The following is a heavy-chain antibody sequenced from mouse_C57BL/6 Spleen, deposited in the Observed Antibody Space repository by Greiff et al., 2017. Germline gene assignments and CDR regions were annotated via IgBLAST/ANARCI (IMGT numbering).Heavy chain of an antibody. D-gene: IGHD1-1*02. J-gene: IGHJ4*01. CDR3: TRRVLYYYAMDY. V-gene: IGHV1-15*01. CDR1: GYTFTDYE. Sequence: QVQLQQSGAELVRPGASVTLSCKASGYTFTDYEMHWVKQTPVHGLEWIGAIDPETGGTAYNQKFKGKAILTADKSSSTAYMELRSLTSEDSAVYYCTRRVLYYYAMDYWGQGTSVTVSS. CDR2: IDPETGGT.